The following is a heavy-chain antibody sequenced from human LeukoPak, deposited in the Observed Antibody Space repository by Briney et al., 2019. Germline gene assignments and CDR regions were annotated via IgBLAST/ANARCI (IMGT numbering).Heavy chain of an antibody. Sequence: PGGSLRLSCAASGFTFDDYTMHWVRQAPGKGLEWDSLISWDGGSTYYADSVKGRFTISRVNSKNSLYLQMNSLRTEDTALYYCAKDLRPHADNYFDYWGQGTLVTVSS. CDR3: AKDLRPHADNYFDY. CDR2: ISWDGGST. CDR1: GFTFDDYT. V-gene: IGHV3-43*01. J-gene: IGHJ4*02.